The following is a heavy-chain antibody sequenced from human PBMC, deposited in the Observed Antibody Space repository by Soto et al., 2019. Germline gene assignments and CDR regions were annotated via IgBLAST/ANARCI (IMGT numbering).Heavy chain of an antibody. V-gene: IGHV4-39*01. D-gene: IGHD1-26*01. CDR2: LYYSGST. Sequence: QLQLQESGPGLVKPSETLSLTCTVSGGSISGSSYYWGWIRQPPGKGPEWIGSLYYSGSTYYNPSLKSRVTISVDTSKKQFSLRLSSVTAAETAVYYCARLVAGAPAYHFDYWGQGTLVTVSS. CDR1: GGSISGSSYY. CDR3: ARLVAGAPAYHFDY. J-gene: IGHJ4*02.